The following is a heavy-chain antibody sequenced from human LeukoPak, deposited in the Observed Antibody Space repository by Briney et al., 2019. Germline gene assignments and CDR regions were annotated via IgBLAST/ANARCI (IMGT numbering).Heavy chain of an antibody. V-gene: IGHV5-51*01. CDR3: ARLGYCSRGTCYAFDY. D-gene: IGHD2-2*01. CDR2: IYPGDSDT. Sequence: GESLKISCKGSGYTFTSKWIGWVRQMPGKGLEWRGIIYPGDSDTRYSPSFQGQVTMSADKSITTAYLQWSSLKASDTAMYYCARLGYCSRGTCYAFDYWGQGTLVTVSS. CDR1: GYTFTSKW. J-gene: IGHJ4*02.